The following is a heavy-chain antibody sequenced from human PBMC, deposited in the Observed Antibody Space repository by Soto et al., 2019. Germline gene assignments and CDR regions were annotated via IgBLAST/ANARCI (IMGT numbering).Heavy chain of an antibody. CDR3: ARTNYDFWSGYYSPARGFDP. Sequence: SETLSLTCTVSGGSISSYYWSWIRQPPGKGLEWIGYIYYSGSTNYNPSLKSRVTISVDTSKNQFSLKLSSVTAADTAVYYCARTNYDFWSGYYSPARGFDPWGQGTLVTVSS. CDR1: GGSISSYY. CDR2: IYYSGST. V-gene: IGHV4-59*01. J-gene: IGHJ5*02. D-gene: IGHD3-3*01.